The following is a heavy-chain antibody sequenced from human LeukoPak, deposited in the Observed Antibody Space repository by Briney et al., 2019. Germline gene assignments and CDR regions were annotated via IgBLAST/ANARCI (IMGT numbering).Heavy chain of an antibody. CDR1: GGTFSSYA. J-gene: IGHJ4*02. D-gene: IGHD3-22*01. CDR2: IIPILGIA. CDR3: ARYVVDSSGYYFSHFDY. V-gene: IGHV1-69*04. Sequence: SVKVSCKASGGTFSSYAISWVRQAPGQGLEWMGRIIPILGIANYAQKFQGRVTITADKSTSTAYMELSSLRSEDTAVYYCARYVVDSSGYYFSHFDYWGQGTLVTVSS.